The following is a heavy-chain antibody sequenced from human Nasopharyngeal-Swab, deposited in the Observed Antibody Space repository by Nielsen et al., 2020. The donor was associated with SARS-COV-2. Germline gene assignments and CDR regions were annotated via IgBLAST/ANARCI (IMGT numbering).Heavy chain of an antibody. V-gene: IGHV3-21*01. CDR1: GFTFSNYN. CDR3: ARDGLDYDFWSAYFMDV. CDR2: NSSSTTYI. J-gene: IGHJ6*02. Sequence: GGSLRLSCAASGFTFSNYNMNWVRQAPGKGLERVSSNSSSTTYIYYADSVKGRFTISRDNAKNSLYLQMNSLRAEDTAVYYCARDGLDYDFWSAYFMDVWGQGTTVTVSS. D-gene: IGHD3-3*01.